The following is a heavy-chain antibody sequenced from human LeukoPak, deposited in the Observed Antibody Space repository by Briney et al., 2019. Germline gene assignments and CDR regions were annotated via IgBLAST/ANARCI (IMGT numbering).Heavy chain of an antibody. CDR2: IIPIFGTA. CDR3: ASGGGPYYYYMDV. V-gene: IGHV1-69*05. J-gene: IGHJ6*03. D-gene: IGHD4-23*01. CDR1: GGTFSSYA. Sequence: SVKVSCKASGGTFSSYAISWVRQAPGQGLEWMGGIIPIFGTANYAQKFQGRVTITTDESTSTAYMELSSLRSEDTAVYYCASGGGPYYYYMDVWGKGTTVTVSS.